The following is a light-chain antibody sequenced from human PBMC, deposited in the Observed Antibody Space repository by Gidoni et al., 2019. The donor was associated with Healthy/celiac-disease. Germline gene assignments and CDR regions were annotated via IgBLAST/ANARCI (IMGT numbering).Light chain of an antibody. Sequence: QSVLTKPPSVSGAPGQRVTISCTGSSSNIWAGYDVHWYQQLPGTAPKLLIYGNSNRPSGVPDRFSGSKSGTSASLAITGLQAEDEADYYCQSYDSSLSGSVFGGGTKLTVL. CDR2: GNS. V-gene: IGLV1-40*01. CDR3: QSYDSSLSGSV. J-gene: IGLJ2*01. CDR1: SSNIWAGYD.